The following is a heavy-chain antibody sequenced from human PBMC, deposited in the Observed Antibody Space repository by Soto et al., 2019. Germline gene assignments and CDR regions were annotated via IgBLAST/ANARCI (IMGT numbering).Heavy chain of an antibody. D-gene: IGHD1-26*01. J-gene: IGHJ4*02. CDR1: GFAFSNYG. CDR2: IWYDGSNK. Sequence: QVQLVESGGGVVQPGRSLRLSCTASGFAFSNYGMHWVRQAPGKGLVWVAVIWYDGSNKYYADSVRGRFTISRDNSRNTLFLQVNSLGDEDTAVYYCARDPIGPGIFDYWGQGTLVTVSS. V-gene: IGHV3-33*01. CDR3: ARDPIGPGIFDY.